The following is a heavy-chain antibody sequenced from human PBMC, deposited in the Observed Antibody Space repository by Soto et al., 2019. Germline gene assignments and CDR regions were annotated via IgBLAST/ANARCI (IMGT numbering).Heavy chain of an antibody. CDR1: GGSISSGDYY. CDR3: ASLRSYDFWSGYSEDY. V-gene: IGHV4-30-4*01. D-gene: IGHD3-3*01. J-gene: IGHJ4*02. Sequence: PSETLSLTCTVSGGSISSGDYYWSWIRQPPGKGLEWIGYIYYSGSTYYNPSLKSRVTISVDTSKNQFSLKLSSVTAADTAVYYCASLRSYDFWSGYSEDYWGQGTLVTVSS. CDR2: IYYSGST.